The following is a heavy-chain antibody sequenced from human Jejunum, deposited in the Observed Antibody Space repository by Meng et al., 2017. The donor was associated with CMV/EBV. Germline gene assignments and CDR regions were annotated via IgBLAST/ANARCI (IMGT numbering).Heavy chain of an antibody. Sequence: SGFTFIRYPMHWVRQAPGKGLACLSSVSGNGGDTYYAGSVRGRFAISRDNSKNTVSLQMGSLRPDDTAVYYCAREVKEGGSFDYWGQGTLVTVSS. CDR3: AREVKEGGSFDY. CDR1: GFTFIRYP. D-gene: IGHD1-26*01. J-gene: IGHJ4*02. CDR2: VSGNGGDT. V-gene: IGHV3-64*02.